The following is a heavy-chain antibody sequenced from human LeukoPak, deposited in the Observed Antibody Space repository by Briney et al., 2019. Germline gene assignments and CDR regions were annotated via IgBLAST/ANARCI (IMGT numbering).Heavy chain of an antibody. Sequence: ASVKVSCKASGYTFTSYYMHWVRQAPGQGLEWMGIINPSGGSTSYAQKFQGRVTITTDESTSTTYMELSSLRSEDTAVYYCARVPGLYYYDSSGYSSIDIWGQGTMVTDSS. CDR2: INPSGGST. D-gene: IGHD3-22*01. CDR1: GYTFTSYY. V-gene: IGHV1-46*01. J-gene: IGHJ3*02. CDR3: ARVPGLYYYDSSGYSSIDI.